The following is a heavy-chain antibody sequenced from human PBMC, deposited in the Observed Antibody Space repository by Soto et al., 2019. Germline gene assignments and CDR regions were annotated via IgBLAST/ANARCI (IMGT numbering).Heavy chain of an antibody. J-gene: IGHJ4*02. Sequence: EVQLVESGGGLVQPGGSLRLSCAASGFTFSTHWMHWVRQAPGKGLVWVSRINSDGSNISYADSVKGRFTISRDTAKNTLYLQMNSLRADDTAVLAGAVGGQGTLVTVSS. D-gene: IGHD2-15*01. CDR1: GFTFSTHW. CDR2: INSDGSNI. V-gene: IGHV3-74*01. CDR3: AV.